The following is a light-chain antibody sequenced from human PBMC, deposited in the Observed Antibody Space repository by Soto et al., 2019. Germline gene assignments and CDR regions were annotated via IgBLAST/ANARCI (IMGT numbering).Light chain of an antibody. V-gene: IGKV3-15*01. CDR3: QQYNNWPPAT. CDR1: QSVSSK. CDR2: RAS. J-gene: IGKJ1*01. Sequence: EIVMTQSPATLSVSPGERATLSCRASQSVSSKLARYQQKPGQAPRLLIYRASTRATDIPARFSGSGSGTEFTLTISSLQSEDFAVYYCQQYNNWPPATFGQGTRVEIK.